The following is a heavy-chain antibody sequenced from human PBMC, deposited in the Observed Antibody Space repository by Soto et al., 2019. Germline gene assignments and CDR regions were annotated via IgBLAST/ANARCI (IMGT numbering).Heavy chain of an antibody. J-gene: IGHJ6*02. V-gene: IGHV4-39*02. CDR2: IYYRGNI. CDR3: AREAVAATSDYYYGMDV. Sequence: PSETLSLTCTVSGGSISTSSAYWGWIRQPPGKGLEWIGSIYYRGNIYYNPSLMSRVTISVDTSKNQFSLKLNSVTAADTAIYYCAREAVAATSDYYYGMDVWGQGTTVTVSS. CDR1: GGSISTSSAY. D-gene: IGHD6-19*01.